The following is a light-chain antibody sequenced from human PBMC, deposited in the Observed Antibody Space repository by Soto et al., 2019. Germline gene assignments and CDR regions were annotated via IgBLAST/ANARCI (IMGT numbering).Light chain of an antibody. V-gene: IGKV3-20*01. J-gene: IGKJ3*01. Sequence: EIVLTQSPGTLSLSPGERATLACRAVQSVSSSYLAWYQQKTGQAPTLLIYGASSRATGIPHRFSGSGSGTDFTITISRLEPEDFAVYYCQQYGSSPLFTFGPGTKVDIK. CDR3: QQYGSSPLFT. CDR1: QSVSSSY. CDR2: GAS.